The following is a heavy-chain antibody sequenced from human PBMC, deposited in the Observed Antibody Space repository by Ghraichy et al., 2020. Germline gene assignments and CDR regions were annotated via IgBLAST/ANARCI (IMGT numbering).Heavy chain of an antibody. V-gene: IGHV3-23*01. Sequence: GESLNISCAASGFTFTNYALSWVRQAPGKGLEWVSSITGNGAGTYYADSVRGRFTLSSDNSKSTLYLQMNSLRVEDTAVYYCAAGLLLRLFDSWGQGALVTVSS. J-gene: IGHJ4*02. CDR2: ITGNGAGT. CDR1: GFTFTNYA. D-gene: IGHD3-22*01. CDR3: AAGLLLRLFDS.